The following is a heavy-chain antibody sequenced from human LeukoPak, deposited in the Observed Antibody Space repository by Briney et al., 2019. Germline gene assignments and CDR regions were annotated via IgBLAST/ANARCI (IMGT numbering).Heavy chain of an antibody. CDR3: ARATASSGRGTYWFDP. CDR2: IYYSGST. D-gene: IGHD6-19*01. CDR1: GGSISSNSYY. J-gene: IGHJ5*02. Sequence: PSETLSLTRAVSGGSISSNSYYWGWIRQPPGKGLEWIGSIYYSGSTYYNPSLKSRVTISVDTSKNQFSLKLSSVTAADTAVYYCARATASSGRGTYWFDPWGQGTLVTVSS. V-gene: IGHV4-39*01.